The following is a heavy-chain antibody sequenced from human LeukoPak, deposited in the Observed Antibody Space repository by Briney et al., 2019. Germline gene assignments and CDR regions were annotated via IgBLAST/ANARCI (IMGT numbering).Heavy chain of an antibody. CDR2: ISYDGSNK. V-gene: IGHV3-30*04. Sequence: PGRSLRLSCAAPGFPFSSYAMHWVRQAPGKGLEWVAVISYDGSNKYYADSVKGRFTISRDNSKNTLYLQMNSLRAEDTAVYYCASPIAVAGTLDYWGQGTLVTVSS. CDR1: GFPFSSYA. D-gene: IGHD6-19*01. CDR3: ASPIAVAGTLDY. J-gene: IGHJ4*02.